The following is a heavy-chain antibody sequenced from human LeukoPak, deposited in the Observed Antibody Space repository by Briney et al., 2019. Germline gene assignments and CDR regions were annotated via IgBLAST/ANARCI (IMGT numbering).Heavy chain of an antibody. CDR3: AKDGTYYYDSSGYYRGDYFDY. Sequence: GGSLRLSCAASGFAVKSSYMNWVRQAPGKGLEWVAFIRYDGSNKYYADSVKGRFTISRDNSKNTLYLQMNSLRAEDTAVYYCAKDGTYYYDSSGYYRGDYFDYWGQGTLVTVSS. D-gene: IGHD3-22*01. CDR1: GFAVKSSY. CDR2: IRYDGSNK. V-gene: IGHV3-30*02. J-gene: IGHJ4*02.